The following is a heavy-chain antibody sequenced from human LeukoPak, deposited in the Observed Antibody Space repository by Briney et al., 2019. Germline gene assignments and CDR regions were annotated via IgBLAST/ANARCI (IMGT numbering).Heavy chain of an antibody. J-gene: IGHJ6*02. V-gene: IGHV4-39*07. D-gene: IGHD3-16*01. CDR3: ARGWGLQRNYYYGMDV. Sequence: SETLSLTCTVSGGSISSSSYYWGWIRQPPGKGLEWIGEINHSGSTNYNPSLKSRVTISVDTSKNQFSLKLSSVTAADTAVYYCARGWGLQRNYYYGMDVWGQGTTVTVSS. CDR2: INHSGST. CDR1: GGSISSSSYY.